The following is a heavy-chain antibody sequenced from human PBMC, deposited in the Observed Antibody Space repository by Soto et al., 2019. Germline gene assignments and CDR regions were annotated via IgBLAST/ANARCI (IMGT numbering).Heavy chain of an antibody. D-gene: IGHD1-26*01. CDR2: IRTKANSYAT. Sequence: PGGSLRLSCAASGFPFSGSAMHWFRQASGKGLEWVGRIRTKANSYATEYAASVKGRFTISRDDSKNTAYLQMNSLRADDSAVYYCARMWEPQHEASDIWGQGTMVTVSS. CDR3: ARMWEPQHEASDI. V-gene: IGHV3-73*01. CDR1: GFPFSGSA. J-gene: IGHJ3*02.